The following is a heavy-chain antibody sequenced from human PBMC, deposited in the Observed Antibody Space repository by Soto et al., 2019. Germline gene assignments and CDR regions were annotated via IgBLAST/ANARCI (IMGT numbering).Heavy chain of an antibody. J-gene: IGHJ4*02. CDR1: GGSFSGYY. D-gene: IGHD2-2*01. CDR2: INHSGST. CDR3: ARGRSRYCSSTSCPTFDY. Sequence: PSETLSLTCAVYGGSFSGYYWSWIRQPPGKGLEWIGEINHSGSTNYNPSLKRRVTISVDTSKNQFSLKLSSVTAADTAVYYCARGRSRYCSSTSCPTFDYWGQGTLVTVSS. V-gene: IGHV4-34*01.